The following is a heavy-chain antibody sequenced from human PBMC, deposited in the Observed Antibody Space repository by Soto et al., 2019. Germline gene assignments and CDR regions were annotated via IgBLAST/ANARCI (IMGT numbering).Heavy chain of an antibody. V-gene: IGHV3-9*01. Sequence: EVQLVESGGGLVQPGRSLRLSCAASGFTFDDYAMHWVRQAPGKGLEWVSGVSWNSGSIGYADSVKGRFTISRGNAKNSLYPQLNSLRAEDTALYYCAKDSLSTRGYSYGSPVWGQGTTVTVSS. J-gene: IGHJ6*02. CDR1: GFTFDDYA. CDR3: AKDSLSTRGYSYGSPV. CDR2: VSWNSGSI. D-gene: IGHD5-18*01.